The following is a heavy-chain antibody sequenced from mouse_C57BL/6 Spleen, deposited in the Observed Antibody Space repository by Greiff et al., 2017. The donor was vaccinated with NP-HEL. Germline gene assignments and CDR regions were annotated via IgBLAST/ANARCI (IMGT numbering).Heavy chain of an antibody. CDR1: GYAFSSSW. CDR3: ARGGRVGNAMDY. J-gene: IGHJ4*01. V-gene: IGHV1-82*01. CDR2: IYPGDGDT. D-gene: IGHD2-1*01. Sequence: VKLQQSGPELVKPGASVKISCKASGYAFSSSWMNWVKQRPGKGLEWIGRIYPGDGDTNYNGKFKGKATLTADKSSSTAYMQRSSLTSEDSAVYFGARGGRVGNAMDYWGQGTSVTVSS.